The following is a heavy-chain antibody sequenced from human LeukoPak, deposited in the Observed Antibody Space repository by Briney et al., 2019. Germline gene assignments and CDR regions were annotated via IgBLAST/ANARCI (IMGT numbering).Heavy chain of an antibody. J-gene: IGHJ4*02. CDR3: ARDRTTVASPFDC. CDR2: ISSSSSTI. Sequence: QTGGSLRLSCAASGFTFSSYTMKWVRQSPGKGLEWVSYISSSSSTIYYADSVKGRFTISRDNAKNSLYLQMNSLRTEDTAMYYCARDRTTVASPFDCWGQGTLVTVSS. V-gene: IGHV3-48*04. D-gene: IGHD4-23*01. CDR1: GFTFSSYT.